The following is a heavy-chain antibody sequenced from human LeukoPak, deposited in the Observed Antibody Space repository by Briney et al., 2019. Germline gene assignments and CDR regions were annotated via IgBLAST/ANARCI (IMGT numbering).Heavy chain of an antibody. CDR2: IDPNSGDT. V-gene: IGHV1-2*02. CDR1: GYTFTGYY. CDR3: ARDSIVYYYDSSGYYYNYFDY. Sequence: ASVKVSCKASGYTFTGYYMHWVRQAPGQGLEWMGWIDPNSGDTNYAQKFQGRVTMTRDTSISTAYMELSRLRSDDTAVYYCARDSIVYYYDSSGYYYNYFDYWGQGSLVAVSS. J-gene: IGHJ4*02. D-gene: IGHD3-22*01.